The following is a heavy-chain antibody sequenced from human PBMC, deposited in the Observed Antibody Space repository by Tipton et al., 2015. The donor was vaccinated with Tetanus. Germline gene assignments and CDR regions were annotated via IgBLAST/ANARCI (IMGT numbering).Heavy chain of an antibody. Sequence: TLSLTCTVSGGSISSYYWSWIRQPPGKGLEWIGYIYYSGSTYYNPSLKSRVTISVDTSKNQFSLKLSSVTAADTAVYYCARRTIDAFDIWGQGTMVTVSS. CDR3: ARRTIDAFDI. CDR1: GGSISSYY. CDR2: IYYSGST. V-gene: IGHV4-59*12. D-gene: IGHD2-2*01. J-gene: IGHJ3*02.